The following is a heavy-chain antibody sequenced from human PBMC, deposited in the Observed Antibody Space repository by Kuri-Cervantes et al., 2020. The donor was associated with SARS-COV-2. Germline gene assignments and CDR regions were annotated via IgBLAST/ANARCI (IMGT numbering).Heavy chain of an antibody. CDR3: TRDDFWSGYYSY. V-gene: IGHV3-49*04. CDR2: IRSKAYGGTT. CDR1: GFTFGDYA. D-gene: IGHD3-3*01. Sequence: GESLKISCTASGFTFGDYAMSWVRQAPGKGLEWVGFIRSKAYGGTTEYAVSVKGRFTISRDDSKSIAYLQMNSLKTEDTAVYYCTRDDFWSGYYSYWGQGTLVTVSS. J-gene: IGHJ4*02.